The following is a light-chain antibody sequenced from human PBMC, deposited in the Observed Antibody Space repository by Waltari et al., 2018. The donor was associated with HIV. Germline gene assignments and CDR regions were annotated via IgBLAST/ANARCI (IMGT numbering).Light chain of an antibody. Sequence: QSVLTQPPSASGTPGQRVTISCSGSSSNIGSNYVYWYQQLPGTAPKLLNYRNNQRPSGVTDRFSGSKSGTSASLAISGLRSEDEADYYCAAWDDSLSGHVVFGGGTKLTVL. CDR1: SSNIGSNY. V-gene: IGLV1-47*01. CDR3: AAWDDSLSGHVV. CDR2: RNN. J-gene: IGLJ2*01.